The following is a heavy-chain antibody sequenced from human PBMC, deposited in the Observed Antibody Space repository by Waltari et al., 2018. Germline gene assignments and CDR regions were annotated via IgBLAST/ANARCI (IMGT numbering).Heavy chain of an antibody. D-gene: IGHD2-15*01. V-gene: IGHV3-33*08. CDR3: ARDVAYLPTVVAPNHYYGMDV. CDR2: IWYDGSNK. J-gene: IGHJ6*02. CDR1: GFTFSSYG. Sequence: QVQLVESGGGVVQPGRSLRLSCAASGFTFSSYGLHWVRQAPGKGLEWVAVIWYDGSNKYYADSVKGRFTISRDNSKNTLFLQMDSLRAEDTAVYYCARDVAYLPTVVAPNHYYGMDVWGQGTTVTVSS.